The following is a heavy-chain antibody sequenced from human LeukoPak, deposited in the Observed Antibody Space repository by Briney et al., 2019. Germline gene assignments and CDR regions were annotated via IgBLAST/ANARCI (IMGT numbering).Heavy chain of an antibody. J-gene: IGHJ3*02. Sequence: ASVKVSCKASGYTFTGYYMHWVRQAPGQGLEWMGWINPNSGGTNYAQKFQGRVTMTRDTSISTAYMELSRLRSDDTAVYYCARDSTGGEWPDAFDIWGQGTVVTVSS. CDR2: INPNSGGT. V-gene: IGHV1-2*02. D-gene: IGHD6-25*01. CDR3: ARDSTGGEWPDAFDI. CDR1: GYTFTGYY.